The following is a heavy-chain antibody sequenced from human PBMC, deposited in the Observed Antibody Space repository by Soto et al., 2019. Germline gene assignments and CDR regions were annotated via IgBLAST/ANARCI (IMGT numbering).Heavy chain of an antibody. CDR2: IVPNFSVE. CDR3: ATGDVQELATSYYYHMYV. V-gene: IGHV1-69*01. CDR1: GGTFSNSA. D-gene: IGHD6-13*01. J-gene: IGHJ6*02. Sequence: QVQLVQSGAEVKKTGSSVKVSCKASGGTFSNSAINWVRQAPGQGLEWMGGIVPNFSVEHYAQRFQGRVTITADEYTSTAYMELSSLTSDDTAVYYCATGDVQELATSYYYHMYVWGPGTTVTVSS.